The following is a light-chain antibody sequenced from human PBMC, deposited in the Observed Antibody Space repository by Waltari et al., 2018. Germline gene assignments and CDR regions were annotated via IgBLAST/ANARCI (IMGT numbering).Light chain of an antibody. V-gene: IGKV3-15*01. CDR2: GAS. J-gene: IGKJ4*01. Sequence: EVVMTQSPATLSVSPGERVTLSCKASQSIDNNLAWYQQKPGQAPRLLIYGASTRASGVHARFSGSGSGTEFTLTISSLQSEDCAVFYCQQYNRWPPLTFGGGTKVEIK. CDR1: QSIDNN. CDR3: QQYNRWPPLT.